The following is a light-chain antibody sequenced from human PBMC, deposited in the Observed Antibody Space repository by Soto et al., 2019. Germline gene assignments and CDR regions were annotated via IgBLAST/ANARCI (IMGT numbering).Light chain of an antibody. V-gene: IGKV3-20*01. CDR3: QQYGSSPVT. Sequence: EIVLTQSPGTLSLSPGERATLSCRASQSVSSNYLAWYHQKPGQAPRPLIYGASSRATGIPDRFSGSGSGTDFTLTISRLEPEDFAVYYCQQYGSSPVTFGQGTRLEIK. CDR2: GAS. J-gene: IGKJ5*01. CDR1: QSVSSNY.